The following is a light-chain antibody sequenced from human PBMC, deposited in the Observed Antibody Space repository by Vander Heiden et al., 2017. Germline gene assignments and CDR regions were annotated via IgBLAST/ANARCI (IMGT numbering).Light chain of an antibody. CDR2: NNI. V-gene: IGLV1-40*01. Sequence: HSVPPQPPSVSGAPGQRVTIPCTASTSTIGAAHHVHCYQQLPGTAPKLHITNNINRPSGVPERFSGSKSGTSASLAITRLQAEDEADYYCQSYDSSLGGHVVFGGGTKLTVL. CDR3: QSYDSSLGGHVV. CDR1: TSTIGAAHH. J-gene: IGLJ2*01.